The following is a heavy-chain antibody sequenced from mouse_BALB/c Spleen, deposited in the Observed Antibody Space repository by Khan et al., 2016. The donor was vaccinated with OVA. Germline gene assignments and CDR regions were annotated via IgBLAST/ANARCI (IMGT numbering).Heavy chain of an antibody. CDR3: ARPSYYGNPWFTY. Sequence: QLEESGGGLVKPGGSLKLSCAPSGFAFSSYDMSWVRQTPEKRLEWVATISGTGIYTYYPDSVKGRFTISRDNARNTLYLQMSSLRSEDTALYYCARPSYYGNPWFTYWGQGTLVTVSA. J-gene: IGHJ3*01. CDR1: GFAFSSYD. D-gene: IGHD2-10*01. CDR2: ISGTGIYT. V-gene: IGHV5-9*02.